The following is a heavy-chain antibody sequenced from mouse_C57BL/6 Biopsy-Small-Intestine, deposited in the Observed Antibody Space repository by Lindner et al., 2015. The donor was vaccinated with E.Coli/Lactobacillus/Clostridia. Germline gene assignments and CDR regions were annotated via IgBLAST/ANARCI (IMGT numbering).Heavy chain of an antibody. CDR1: GYTFTDYY. Sequence: VQLQESGPDLVKPGASVKISCKASGYTFTDYYMNWVRQSHGKSLEWIGDINPNNGGTSYNQKFKGKATLTVDKSSSTAYMELRGLTSEDSAVYYCARGGWPYAMDYWDQGTSVTVSS. V-gene: IGHV1-26*01. CDR2: INPNNGGT. J-gene: IGHJ4*01. D-gene: IGHD3-2*02. CDR3: ARGGWPYAMDY.